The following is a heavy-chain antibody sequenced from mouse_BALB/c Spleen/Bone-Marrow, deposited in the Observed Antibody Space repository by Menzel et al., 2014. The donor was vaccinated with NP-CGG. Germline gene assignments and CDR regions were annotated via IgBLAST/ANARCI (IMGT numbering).Heavy chain of an antibody. V-gene: IGHV1-18*01. J-gene: IGHJ3*01. CDR2: INPYNGGT. Sequence: EVQLQQSGPELVKPGASMKISCKASGYSFTGYTMNWVKQSHGKNLEWIGLINPYNGGTNYNQKFKGKATLTVDKSSSTAYMELLSLTSGDSAVYYCARDYYGFSYGFAYWGQGTLVTVSA. CDR1: GYSFTGYT. CDR3: ARDYYGFSYGFAY. D-gene: IGHD1-1*01.